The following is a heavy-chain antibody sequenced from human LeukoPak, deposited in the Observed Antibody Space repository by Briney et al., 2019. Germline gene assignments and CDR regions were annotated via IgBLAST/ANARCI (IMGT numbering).Heavy chain of an antibody. CDR1: GFTFSSYA. Sequence: PGGSLRLSCAASGFTFSSYAMSWVRQAPGKGLEWVSIIYSGGTTYYADSVKGRFIISRDNSKNTLFLQMNSLRAEDTAVYYCARVGATKGEAFDIWGQGTMVTVSS. D-gene: IGHD1-26*01. J-gene: IGHJ3*02. CDR2: IYSGGTT. V-gene: IGHV3-66*01. CDR3: ARVGATKGEAFDI.